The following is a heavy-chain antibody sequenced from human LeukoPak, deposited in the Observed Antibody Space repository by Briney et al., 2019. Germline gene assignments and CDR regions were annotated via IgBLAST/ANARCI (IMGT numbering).Heavy chain of an antibody. CDR1: GFTFSSYW. V-gene: IGHV3-7*03. J-gene: IGHJ5*02. Sequence: GGSLRLSCAASGFTFSSYWMSWVRQAPGKGLEWVANIKQDGSEKYYVDSVKGRFTISRDNAKNSLYLQMNSLRAEDTAVYYCAKVTIIVRGVIITSWFDPWGQGTLVTVSS. D-gene: IGHD3-10*01. CDR3: AKVTIIVRGVIITSWFDP. CDR2: IKQDGSEK.